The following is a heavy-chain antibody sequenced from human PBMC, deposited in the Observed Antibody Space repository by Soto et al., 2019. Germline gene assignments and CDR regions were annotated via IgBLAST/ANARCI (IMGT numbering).Heavy chain of an antibody. CDR3: ARDLNPYSGPGSLHGFFDY. CDR1: GYAFIDHY. CDR2: INPNGGVT. V-gene: IGHV1-2*02. D-gene: IGHD3-10*01. J-gene: IGHJ4*02. Sequence: ASVKVSCKASGYAFIDHYIHWLRQAPGQGLQWMGWINPNGGVTKVSQKFQGRVTMTGDTSISTVYMDLGGLTSDDMAVYYCARDLNPYSGPGSLHGFFDYWGQGTLVTVSS.